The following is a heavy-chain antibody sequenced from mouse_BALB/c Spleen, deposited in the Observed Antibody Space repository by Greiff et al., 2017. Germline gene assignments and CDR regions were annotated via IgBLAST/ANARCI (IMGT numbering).Heavy chain of an antibody. CDR2: ISSGGSYT. J-gene: IGHJ2*01. D-gene: IGHD4-1*01. V-gene: IGHV5-9-3*01. CDR3: ARHGTKDYFDY. Sequence: EVKLKESGGGLVKPGGSLKLSCAASGFTFSSYAMSWVRQTPEKRLEWVATISSGGSYTYYPDSVKGRFTITRDNAKNTLYLQMSSLRSEDTAMYYCARHGTKDYFDYWGQGTTLTVSS. CDR1: GFTFSSYA.